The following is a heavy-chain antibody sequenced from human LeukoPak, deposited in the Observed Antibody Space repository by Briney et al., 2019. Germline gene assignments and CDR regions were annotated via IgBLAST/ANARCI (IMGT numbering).Heavy chain of an antibody. CDR2: IYYSGSN. CDR3: ARATLTSGYSSGWYGDAFDI. CDR1: GGSISSGDYY. Sequence: SETLSLTCTVSGGSISSGDYYWSWIRQPPGKGLEWIGYIYYSGSNYYNPSLKSRVTISVDTSNNPFSLKLSSLTAADTAVYYCARATLTSGYSSGWYGDAFDIWGQGTMVTVSS. V-gene: IGHV4-30-4*08. D-gene: IGHD6-19*01. J-gene: IGHJ3*02.